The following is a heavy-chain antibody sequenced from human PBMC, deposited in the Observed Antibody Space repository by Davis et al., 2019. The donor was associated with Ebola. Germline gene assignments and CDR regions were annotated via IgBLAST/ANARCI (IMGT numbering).Heavy chain of an antibody. V-gene: IGHV4-39*01. CDR3: ARAGQWGLLYYMDV. CDR1: GGSISSSSYY. J-gene: IGHJ6*03. CDR2: IYYSGST. Sequence: PSETLSLTCTVSGGSISSSSYYWGWIRQPPGKGLEWIGSIYYSGSTYYNPSLKSRVTISVDTSKNQFSLKLSSVTAADTAVYYCARAGQWGLLYYMDVWGKGTTVTVSS. D-gene: IGHD3-10*01.